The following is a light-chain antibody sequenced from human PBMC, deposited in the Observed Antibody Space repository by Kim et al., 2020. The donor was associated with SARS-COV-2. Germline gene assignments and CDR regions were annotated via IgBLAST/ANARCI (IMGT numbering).Light chain of an antibody. J-gene: IGKJ1*01. CDR3: QQYGSLPAT. CDR2: GAS. CDR1: QSVSGK. Sequence: LRPGERASHSCRASQSVSGKLAWYQHKPGQAPRLLIYGASNRVTGIPDRFSGSASGTDFTLTISRLEPEDFAVYHCQQYGSLPATFGQGTKVDIK. V-gene: IGKV3-20*01.